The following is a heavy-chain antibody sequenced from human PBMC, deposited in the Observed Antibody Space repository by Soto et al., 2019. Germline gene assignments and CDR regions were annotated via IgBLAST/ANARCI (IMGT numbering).Heavy chain of an antibody. CDR2: IYHSGNT. CDR1: GGSISSSNW. CDR3: ARRWGEGRVDY. D-gene: IGHD3-10*01. Sequence: SETLSLTCSVSGGSISSSNWWSWVRQPPGKGLEWIGEIYHSGNTNYNPSLKSRVTMAVDKSRNQFSLKLSSVTAADTAVYYCARRWGEGRVDYWGQGTLVTVSS. V-gene: IGHV4-4*02. J-gene: IGHJ4*02.